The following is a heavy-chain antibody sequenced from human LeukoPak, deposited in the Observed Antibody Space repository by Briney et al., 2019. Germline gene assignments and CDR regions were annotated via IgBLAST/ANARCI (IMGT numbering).Heavy chain of an antibody. D-gene: IGHD3-22*01. V-gene: IGHV4-39*07. CDR2: IYYSGST. J-gene: IGHJ5*02. CDR1: GGSISSRSYY. Sequence: SETLSLTCTVSGGSISSRSYYWGWIRQPPGKGLEWIGSIYYSGSTYYNPSLQSRVTISVDTSKNQFSLKLNSVTAADTAVYYCARSLDYYDSGGYYPNCFDPWGQGTLVTVSS. CDR3: ARSLDYYDSGGYYPNCFDP.